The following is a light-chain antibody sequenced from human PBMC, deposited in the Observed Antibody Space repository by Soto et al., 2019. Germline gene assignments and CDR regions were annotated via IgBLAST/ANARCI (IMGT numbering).Light chain of an antibody. V-gene: IGKV4-1*01. CDR1: QRVFYSSNNKNY. CDR2: WAS. CDR3: QQHSSTPYT. Sequence: DIVMTKSPDSLAVSLGERSSINCKSSQRVFYSSNNKNYLAWYQQHPGQPPKLLIYWASTRESGVRDRFSGSGSGTDLTLTISSLQAEDGAVYYCQQHSSTPYTFGQGTKLEIK. J-gene: IGKJ2*01.